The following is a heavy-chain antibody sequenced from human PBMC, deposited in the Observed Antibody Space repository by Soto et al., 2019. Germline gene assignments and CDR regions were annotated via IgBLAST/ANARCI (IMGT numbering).Heavy chain of an antibody. CDR2: IIPILGIA. J-gene: IGHJ1*01. CDR1: GGTFSSYT. D-gene: IGHD3-22*01. Sequence: SVKVSCKASGGTFSSYTISWVRQAPGQGLEWMGRIIPILGIANYAQKFQGRVTITADKSTSTAYMELSSLRSEDTAVYYCASEGGYYDSSGYLDFGPKWGQG. V-gene: IGHV1-69*02. CDR3: ASEGGYYDSSGYLDFGPK.